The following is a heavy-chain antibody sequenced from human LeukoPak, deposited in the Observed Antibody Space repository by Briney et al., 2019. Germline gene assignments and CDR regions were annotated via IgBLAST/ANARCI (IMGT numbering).Heavy chain of an antibody. J-gene: IGHJ4*02. V-gene: IGHV1-18*01. CDR1: GYTFTSYS. Sequence: ASVKVSCKASGYTFTSYSISWVRQAPGQGLEWMGWISSYNGNTNYAQELQGRVTMTKDTSPSTAYMELRSLSSDDTAVYYCARELIVGDKDYWGQGTLVTVCS. CDR3: ARELIVGDKDY. CDR2: ISSYNGNT. D-gene: IGHD1-26*01.